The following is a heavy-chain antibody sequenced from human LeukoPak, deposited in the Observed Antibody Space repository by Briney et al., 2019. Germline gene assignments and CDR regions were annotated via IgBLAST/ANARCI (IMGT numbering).Heavy chain of an antibody. D-gene: IGHD4-17*01. CDR2: IYYSGCT. CDR1: GGSISSGDYY. CDR3: ARGDAGDYYFDY. V-gene: IGHV4-30-4*01. J-gene: IGHJ4*02. Sequence: SQTLSLTCTVSGGSISSGDYYWSWIRQPPGKGLEWIGYIYYSGCTYYNPSLKSRVTISVDTSKNQFSLKLSSVTAADTAVYYCARGDAGDYYFDYWGQGTLVTVSS.